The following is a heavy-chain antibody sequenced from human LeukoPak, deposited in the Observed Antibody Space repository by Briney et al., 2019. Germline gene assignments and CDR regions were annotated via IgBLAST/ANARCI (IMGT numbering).Heavy chain of an antibody. Sequence: GGSLRRSCAASGFTFSSYGMHWVRQAPGKGLEWVAVISYDGSNKYYADSVKGRFTISRENSKNTLHLQMNSLRAEDTAVYYCAKDHYYYGSGIYFMHYFDYWGQGTLVTVSS. J-gene: IGHJ4*02. D-gene: IGHD3-10*01. CDR3: AKDHYYYGSGIYFMHYFDY. CDR2: ISYDGSNK. CDR1: GFTFSSYG. V-gene: IGHV3-30*18.